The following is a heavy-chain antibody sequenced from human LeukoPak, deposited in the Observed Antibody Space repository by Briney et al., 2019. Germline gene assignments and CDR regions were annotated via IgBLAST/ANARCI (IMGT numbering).Heavy chain of an antibody. CDR1: GFTFSNYG. Sequence: GGSLRLSCAASGFTFSNYGMHWVRQAPGQGLEWVALIWYDCSKKYYADSLKGRFTISRDNSKNTLYLQMSSLRAEDTAVYYCAGSYYNVFDYWGQGTLVTVSS. CDR2: IWYDCSKK. D-gene: IGHD3-10*01. V-gene: IGHV3-33*01. CDR3: AGSYYNVFDY. J-gene: IGHJ4*02.